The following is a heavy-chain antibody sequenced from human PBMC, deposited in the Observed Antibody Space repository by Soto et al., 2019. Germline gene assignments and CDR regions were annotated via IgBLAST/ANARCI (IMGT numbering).Heavy chain of an antibody. J-gene: IGHJ6*02. CDR1: GGSISSYY. D-gene: IGHD2-2*01. CDR2: IYYSGST. V-gene: IGHV4-59*01. Sequence: PSETLSLTCTVSGGSISSYYWSWIRQPPGKGLEWIGYIYYSGSTNYNPSLKSRVTISVDTSKNQFSLKLSSVTAADTAVYYCARVDIVLVPAAIPSGMDVWGQGTTVTVSS. CDR3: ARVDIVLVPAAIPSGMDV.